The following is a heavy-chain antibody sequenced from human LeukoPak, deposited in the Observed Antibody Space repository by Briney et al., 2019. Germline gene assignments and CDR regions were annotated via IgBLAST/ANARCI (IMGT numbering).Heavy chain of an antibody. CDR1: GFTFDDYA. V-gene: IGHV3-43D*03. D-gene: IGHD6-13*01. CDR3: AKDISHFVAAGSSYFDY. CDR2: ISWDGGST. J-gene: IGHJ4*02. Sequence: GGSLRLSCAASGFTFDDYAIHWVRQAPGKRLEWVSLISWDGGSTYYADSVKGRFTISRDNSKNSLYLQMNSLRAEDTALYYCAKDISHFVAAGSSYFDYWGQGTLVTVSS.